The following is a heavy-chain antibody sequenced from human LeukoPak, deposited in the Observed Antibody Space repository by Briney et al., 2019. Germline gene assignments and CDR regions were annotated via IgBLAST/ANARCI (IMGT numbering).Heavy chain of an antibody. CDR3: ARGERPAAIDYYYYYMDV. V-gene: IGHV3-74*01. D-gene: IGHD2-2*01. CDR2: INTDGSST. Sequence: GGSLRLSCAASGFTFSSYWMHWVRQAPGKGLVWVSRINTDGSSTSYADSVKGRFTISRDNAKNTLYLQMNSLRAEDTAVYYCARGERPAAIDYYYYYMDVWGKGTTVTVSS. CDR1: GFTFSSYW. J-gene: IGHJ6*03.